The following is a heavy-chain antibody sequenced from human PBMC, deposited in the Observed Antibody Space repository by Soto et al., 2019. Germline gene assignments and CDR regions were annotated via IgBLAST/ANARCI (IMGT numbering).Heavy chain of an antibody. J-gene: IGHJ4*02. CDR2: ISAYNGNT. D-gene: IGHD3-3*01. CDR1: GYTFTSYG. Sequence: ASVKVSCKASGYTFTSYGISWVRQAPGQGLEWMGWISAYNGNTNYAQKLQGRVTMTTDTSTSTAYMELRSLRSDDTAVYYCARRPVDFWSGIESDYWGQGTLVTVSS. CDR3: ARRPVDFWSGIESDY. V-gene: IGHV1-18*01.